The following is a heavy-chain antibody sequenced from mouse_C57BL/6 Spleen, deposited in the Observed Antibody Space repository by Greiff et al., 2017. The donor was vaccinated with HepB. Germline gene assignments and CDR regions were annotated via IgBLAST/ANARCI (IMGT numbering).Heavy chain of an antibody. Sequence: EVKLQESGAELVRPGASVKLSCTASGFNIKDDYMHWVKQRPEQGLEWIGWIDPENGDTEYASKFQGKATITADTSSNTADLQLSSLTSEDTAVYYCTTGSSRWGQGTLVTVSA. V-gene: IGHV14-4*01. CDR2: IDPENGDT. D-gene: IGHD3-2*02. CDR1: GFNIKDDY. J-gene: IGHJ3*02. CDR3: TTGSSR.